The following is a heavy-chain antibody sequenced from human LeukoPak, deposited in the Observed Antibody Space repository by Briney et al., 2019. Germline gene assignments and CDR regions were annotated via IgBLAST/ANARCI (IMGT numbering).Heavy chain of an antibody. CDR1: GYTFTSYG. D-gene: IGHD6-19*01. CDR2: ISAYNGNT. J-gene: IGHJ3*02. V-gene: IGHV1-18*01. Sequence: ASVKVSCKASGYTFTSYGISWVRQAPGQGLEWMGWISAYNGNTNYAQKLQGRVTMTTDTSTSTAYMELSSLRSEDTAMYYCASGSGGEAAFDIWGQGTMVTVSS. CDR3: ASGSGGEAAFDI.